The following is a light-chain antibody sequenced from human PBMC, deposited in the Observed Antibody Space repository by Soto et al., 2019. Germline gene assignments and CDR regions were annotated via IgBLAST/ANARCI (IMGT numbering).Light chain of an antibody. J-gene: IGLJ2*01. CDR3: QSYDSSNVV. Sequence: NFMLTQPHSVSESPGKTVTISCTRSSGSIASNYVQWYQQRPGSAPTTVIYEDNQRPSGVPDRFSGSIDSSSNSASLTISGLKIEDEADYYCQSYDSSNVVFGGGTKLTV. CDR1: SGSIASNY. V-gene: IGLV6-57*03. CDR2: EDN.